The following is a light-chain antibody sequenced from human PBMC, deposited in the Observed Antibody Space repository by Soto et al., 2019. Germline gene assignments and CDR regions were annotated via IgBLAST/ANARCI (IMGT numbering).Light chain of an antibody. CDR3: QQSYSTPQT. CDR1: QSPSRF. V-gene: IGKV1-39*01. Sequence: DIQMTQSPSSLSASVGDRVTITCRASQSPSRFLNWYPQKPGKAPKLLIYAASSLESGVPSRFSGSGSGTDFTLTISSLQPEDFATYYCQQSYSTPQTFGQGTKVEIK. CDR2: AAS. J-gene: IGKJ1*01.